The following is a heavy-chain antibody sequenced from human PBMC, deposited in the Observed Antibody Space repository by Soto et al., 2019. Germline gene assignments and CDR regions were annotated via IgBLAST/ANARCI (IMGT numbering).Heavy chain of an antibody. CDR2: IIPIFGIA. CDR3: AREDRDRETGLVPAAIDGIDV. CDR1: GGTFSRYS. J-gene: IGHJ6*02. D-gene: IGHD2-2*01. Sequence: QVQLVQSGAEVKKPGSSVKVSCKASGGTFSRYSITWVRQAPGHGLEWIGRIIPIFGIASYAQKFQGRVTIPADDSTSTAYMELSSLRSDDTAVYYCAREDRDRETGLVPAAIDGIDVWGQGTTVTVSS. V-gene: IGHV1-69*08.